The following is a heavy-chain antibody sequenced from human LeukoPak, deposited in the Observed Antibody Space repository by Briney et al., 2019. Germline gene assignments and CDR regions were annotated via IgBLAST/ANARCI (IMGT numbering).Heavy chain of an antibody. CDR1: GFTFSSYE. CDR2: ISSSGRII. D-gene: IGHD3-10*01. V-gene: IGHV3-48*03. J-gene: IGHJ4*02. CDR3: ARAAMVRGVDYFDY. Sequence: PGGSLRLSCAASGFTFSSYEMNWVRQAPGKGLEWVSYISSSGRIIYNADSVKGRFTISRDNAKNSLYLQMNSLRAEDTAIYYCARAAMVRGVDYFDYWGQGTLVTVSS.